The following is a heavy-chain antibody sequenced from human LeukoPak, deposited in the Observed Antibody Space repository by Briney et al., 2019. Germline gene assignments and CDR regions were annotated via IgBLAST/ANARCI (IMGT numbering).Heavy chain of an antibody. D-gene: IGHD3-10*01. CDR3: ARRVFKVRGVRGVNAFDI. CDR2: IIPIFGTA. Sequence: SVKVSCKASGGTFSSYAISWVRQAPGQGLGWMGGIIPIFGTANYAQKFQGRVTITADESTSTAYMELSSLRSEDTAVYYCARRVFKVRGVRGVNAFDIWGQGTMVTVSS. CDR1: GGTFSSYA. V-gene: IGHV1-69*13. J-gene: IGHJ3*02.